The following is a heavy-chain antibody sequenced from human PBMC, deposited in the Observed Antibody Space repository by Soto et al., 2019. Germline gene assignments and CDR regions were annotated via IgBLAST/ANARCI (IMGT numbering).Heavy chain of an antibody. CDR3: ARHEAGWYFDS. Sequence: SETLSLTCTFSSGSISSGTNYWAWTRQPPGKGLEWIANIYYSGTTFYNPSLKGRVTISLDTSKNQFALKLRSVAASDTAVYYCARHEAGWYFDSRGQGTLVTRSS. CDR1: SGSISSGTNY. J-gene: IGHJ4*02. CDR2: IYYSGTT. V-gene: IGHV4-39*01. D-gene: IGHD6-25*01.